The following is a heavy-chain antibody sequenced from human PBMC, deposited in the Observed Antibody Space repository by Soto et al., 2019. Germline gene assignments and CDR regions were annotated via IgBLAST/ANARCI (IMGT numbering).Heavy chain of an antibody. D-gene: IGHD2-2*01. J-gene: IGHJ6*03. CDR1: GFTCSSYW. V-gene: IGHV3-74*01. CDR2: INSDGSST. CDR3: ASIVVPAAMSVKYYYYYYMDV. Sequence: PGGSLRLSCAASGFTCSSYWMHWVRQAPGKGLVWVSRINSDGSSTSYADSVKGRFTISRDNAKNTLYLQMNSLRAEDTAVYYCASIVVPAAMSVKYYYYYYMDVWGKGTTVTVSS.